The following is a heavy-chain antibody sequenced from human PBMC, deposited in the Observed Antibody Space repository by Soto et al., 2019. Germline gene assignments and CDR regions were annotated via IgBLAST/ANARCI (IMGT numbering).Heavy chain of an antibody. CDR1: XXXXXXXXXX. D-gene: IGHD5-12*01. CDR2: IYHSGSN. CDR3: XAGGGLPRYY. J-gene: IGHJ4*02. Sequence: QLQLQESGSGLVKPSQTLSLTCAVSXXXXXXXXXXXXWXXXXXGKGLEWIGYIYHSGSNYYNPSLKXXXTIXVXXSKXXXSXXXXXXXAXDTAVYYCXAGGGLPRYYWGQGTLVTVSS. V-gene: IGHV4-30-2*01.